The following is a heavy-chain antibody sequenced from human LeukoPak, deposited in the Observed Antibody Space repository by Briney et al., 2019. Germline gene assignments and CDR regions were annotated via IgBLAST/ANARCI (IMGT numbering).Heavy chain of an antibody. CDR2: INPNSGGT. CDR3: ARDYYDSSGSSVDY. Sequence: ASVKVSCKASGYTFTGYYMHWVRQAPGQGLEWMGWINPNSGGTNYAQKFQGWVTMTRDTSISTAYMELSRLRSDDTAVYYCARDYYDSSGSSVDYWGQGTLVTVSS. J-gene: IGHJ4*02. V-gene: IGHV1-2*04. D-gene: IGHD3-22*01. CDR1: GYTFTGYY.